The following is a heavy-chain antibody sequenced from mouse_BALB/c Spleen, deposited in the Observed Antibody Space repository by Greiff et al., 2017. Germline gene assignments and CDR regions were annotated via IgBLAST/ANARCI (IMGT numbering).Heavy chain of an antibody. CDR2: INPYNDGT. CDR3: ARRDNSFYAMDY. D-gene: IGHD3-3*01. CDR1: GYTFTSYV. Sequence: VHVKQSGPELVKPGASVKMSCKASGYTFTSYVMHWVKQKPGQGLEWIGYINPYNDGTKYNEKFKGKATLTSDKSSSTAYMELSSLTSEDSAVYYCARRDNSFYAMDYWGQGTSVTVSS. J-gene: IGHJ4*01. V-gene: IGHV1-14*01.